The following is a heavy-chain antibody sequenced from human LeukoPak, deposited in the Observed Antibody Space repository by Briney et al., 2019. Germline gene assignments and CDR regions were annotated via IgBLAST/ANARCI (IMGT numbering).Heavy chain of an antibody. Sequence: GGSLRLSCAASGFTFSIYCMHWVRQAPGKGPMWVSRICPDGPVTNYADSVKARFSISRDNARNTVYLRMNSLRAEDTAIYYCVRDFRSADYWGQGTLVTVSS. CDR3: VRDFRSADY. CDR1: GFTFSIYC. CDR2: ICPDGPVT. V-gene: IGHV3-74*01. J-gene: IGHJ4*02.